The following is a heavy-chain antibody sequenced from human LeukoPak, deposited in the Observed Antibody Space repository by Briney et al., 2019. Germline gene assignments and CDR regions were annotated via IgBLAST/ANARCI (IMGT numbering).Heavy chain of an antibody. CDR1: GFIFRNYE. D-gene: IGHD1-26*01. Sequence: GGSLRLSCAASGFIFRNYEMNWVRQAPGKGLEWVSFISSSGSDIYYADSVKGRFTISRDNAKSSLYLQMNSLRADDTAVYYCARFSGSRHTIDYWGQGTLVTVSS. J-gene: IGHJ4*02. CDR3: ARFSGSRHTIDY. CDR2: ISSSGSDI. V-gene: IGHV3-48*03.